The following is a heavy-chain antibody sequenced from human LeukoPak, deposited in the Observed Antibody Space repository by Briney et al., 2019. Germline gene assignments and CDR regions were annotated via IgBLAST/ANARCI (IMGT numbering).Heavy chain of an antibody. Sequence: GASVKVSRKASGYTFTSYGISWVRQAPGQGLEWMGWISAYNGNTNYAQKLQGRVTMTTDTSTSTAYMELRSLRSDDTAVYYCARDGYYYDSSGYPGGQTSYYYYGMDVWGQGTTVTVSS. CDR1: GYTFTSYG. J-gene: IGHJ6*02. D-gene: IGHD3-22*01. CDR2: ISAYNGNT. V-gene: IGHV1-18*01. CDR3: ARDGYYYDSSGYPGGQTSYYYYGMDV.